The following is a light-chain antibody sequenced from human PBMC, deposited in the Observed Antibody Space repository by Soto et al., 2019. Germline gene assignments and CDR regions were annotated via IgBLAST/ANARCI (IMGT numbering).Light chain of an antibody. V-gene: IGKV1-39*01. J-gene: IGKJ1*01. CDR3: QQRYSTPRT. CDR2: AAS. CDR1: QSLSSY. Sequence: DIQMTQSPSSLSASVGDRVTITCRARQSLSSYLNWYQQKPGQAPKLLISAASRLQSGVPSRFSGSGSGTDFTLTISSLQPEDFATYYCQQRYSTPRTFGQGTKVEIK.